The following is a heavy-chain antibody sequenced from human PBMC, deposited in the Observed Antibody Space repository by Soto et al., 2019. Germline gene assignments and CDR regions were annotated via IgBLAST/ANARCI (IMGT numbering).Heavy chain of an antibody. CDR3: ARERSAAGTGWFDP. D-gene: IGHD6-13*01. V-gene: IGHV1-8*01. J-gene: IGHJ5*02. CDR2: MNPNSGNT. CDR1: GYTFTSYD. Sequence: QVQLVQSGAEVKKPGASVKVSCKASGYTFTSYDINWVRQATGQGLEWMGWMNPNSGNTGYAQKFQGRATMTRNSSISTAYMELSSLRSEDTAVYYCARERSAAGTGWFDPWGQGTLVNVSS.